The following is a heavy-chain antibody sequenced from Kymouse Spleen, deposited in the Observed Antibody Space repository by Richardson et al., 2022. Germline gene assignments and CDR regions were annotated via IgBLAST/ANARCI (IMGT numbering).Heavy chain of an antibody. CDR1: GGSFSGYY. J-gene: IGHJ4*02. V-gene: IGHV4-34*01. D-gene: IGHD6-19*01. CDR2: INHSGST. Sequence: QVQLQQWGAGLLKPSETLSLTCAVYGGSFSGYYWSWIRQPPGKGLEWIGEINHSGSTNYNPSLKSRVTISVDTSKNQFSLKLSSVTAADTAVYYCARRSGWPYYFDYWGQGTLVTVSS. CDR3: ARRSGWPYYFDY.